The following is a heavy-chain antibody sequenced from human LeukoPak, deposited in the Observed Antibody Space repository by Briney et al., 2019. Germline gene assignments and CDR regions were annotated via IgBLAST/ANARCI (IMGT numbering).Heavy chain of an antibody. D-gene: IGHD3-22*01. V-gene: IGHV4-34*01. CDR2: INHSGST. CDR1: GGSFSGYY. Sequence: SETLSLTCAVYGGSFSGYYWSWIRQPPGKGLEWIGEINHSGSTNYNPSFKSRVTISVDTSKNQFSLKLSSVTAADTAVYYCARGYYDSSGLYGYWGQGTLVTVSS. CDR3: ARGYYDSSGLYGY. J-gene: IGHJ4*02.